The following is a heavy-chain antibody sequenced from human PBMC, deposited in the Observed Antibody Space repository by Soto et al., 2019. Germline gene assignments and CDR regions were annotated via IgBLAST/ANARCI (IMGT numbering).Heavy chain of an antibody. CDR2: ITSGGRSI. D-gene: IGHD2-15*01. V-gene: IGHV3-48*03. CDR3: VSRMASPDQ. CDR1: GFTFSDYE. J-gene: IGHJ4*02. Sequence: PGGALRLSCTASGFTFSDYEMNWVRQAPGKGLEWVSYITSGGRSIYYADSVKGRFIISRDNAENSLYLQMNSLRPEDTAVYYCVSRMASPDQWGQGTLVTVSS.